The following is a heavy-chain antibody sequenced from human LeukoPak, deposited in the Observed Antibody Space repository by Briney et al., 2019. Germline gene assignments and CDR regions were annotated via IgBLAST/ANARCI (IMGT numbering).Heavy chain of an antibody. J-gene: IGHJ4*02. CDR2: ISSNGGST. Sequence: GGSLRLSCAASGFTFSSYAMHWVRQAPGKGLEYVSAISSNGGSTYYANSAKGRFTISRDNSKNTLYLQMGSLRAEDMAVYYCAREAYDSSGYSYYFDYWGQGTLVTVSS. CDR1: GFTFSSYA. CDR3: AREAYDSSGYSYYFDY. V-gene: IGHV3-64*01. D-gene: IGHD3-22*01.